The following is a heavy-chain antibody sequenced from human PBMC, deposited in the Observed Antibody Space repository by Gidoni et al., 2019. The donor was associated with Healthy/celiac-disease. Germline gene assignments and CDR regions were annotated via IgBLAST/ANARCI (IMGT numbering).Heavy chain of an antibody. V-gene: IGHV4-34*01. CDR3: ARGRGVAGRDHNWVDP. CDR2: INHSGST. J-gene: IGHJ5*02. D-gene: IGHD3-10*01. Sequence: QVQLQQWGAGLLKPAETLSLTCAVHGGSFSGYYWSWIRQPPGKGLELNGDINHSGSTNYNPSLKSRVSRSVDTTRSQFSLKLSSVTAADTAVYYCARGRGVAGRDHNWVDPWGQGTLVTVSS. CDR1: GGSFSGYY.